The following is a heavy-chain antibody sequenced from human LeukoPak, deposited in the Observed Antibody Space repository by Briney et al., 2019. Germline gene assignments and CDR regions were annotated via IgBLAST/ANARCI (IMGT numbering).Heavy chain of an antibody. Sequence: GGSLRLSCAASGFTFSNYAMMWVRQAPGKGLEWVSAISGSGGSTYYADSVKGRFTISRDNSKNTLYLQMNSLRAEDTAVYYCAKWRFSRRYFDWSAPLDPDYWGQGTLVTVSS. CDR1: GFTFSNYA. CDR2: ISGSGGST. V-gene: IGHV3-23*01. D-gene: IGHD3-9*01. CDR3: AKWRFSRRYFDWSAPLDPDY. J-gene: IGHJ4*02.